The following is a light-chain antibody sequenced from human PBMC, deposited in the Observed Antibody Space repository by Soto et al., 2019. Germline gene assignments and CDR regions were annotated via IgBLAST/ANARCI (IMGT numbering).Light chain of an antibody. J-gene: IGKJ1*01. V-gene: IGKV3-20*01. Sequence: EIVLTQSPGTLSLSPGERATLSFRASQSVSSSYLAWYQQKPGQDPRLLIYGASSRATGIPDRFSGSGSGTDFTLTISRLEPEDFVVYYCQQYGSSPTWTFGQGTKVQIK. CDR1: QSVSSSY. CDR3: QQYGSSPTWT. CDR2: GAS.